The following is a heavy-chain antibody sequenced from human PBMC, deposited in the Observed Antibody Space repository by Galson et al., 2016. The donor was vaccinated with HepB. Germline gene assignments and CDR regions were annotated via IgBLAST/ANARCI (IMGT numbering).Heavy chain of an antibody. Sequence: SLRLSCAASAFIFSSHAMHWVRQAPGQGLEWVAFISYDGSKKDYTDSVEGRFAISRDNAKNTLYLQMNSLRAEDMGVYYCARGSYYYIKHGMDVWGQGTTVTVSS. V-gene: IGHV3-30*09. CDR1: AFIFSSHA. CDR3: ARGSYYYIKHGMDV. CDR2: ISYDGSKK. D-gene: IGHD3-10*01. J-gene: IGHJ6*02.